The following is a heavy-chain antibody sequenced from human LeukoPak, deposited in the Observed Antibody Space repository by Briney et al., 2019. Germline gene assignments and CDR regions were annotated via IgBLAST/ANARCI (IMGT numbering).Heavy chain of an antibody. CDR2: IWYDGSNK. V-gene: IGHV3-33*06. CDR3: AKGSSYGDSFDY. Sequence: PGGSLRLSCAASGFTFSSYGMHWVRQAPGKGLEWVAVIWYDGSNKYYADSVKGRFTISRDNSKNTLYLQMNSLRAEDTAVYYCAKGSSYGDSFDYWGQGTLVTVSS. D-gene: IGHD6-13*01. CDR1: GFTFSSYG. J-gene: IGHJ4*02.